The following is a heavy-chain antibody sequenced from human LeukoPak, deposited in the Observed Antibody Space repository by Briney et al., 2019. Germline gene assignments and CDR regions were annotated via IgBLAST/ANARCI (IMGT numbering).Heavy chain of an antibody. CDR1: GCTFSSYA. CDR2: IIPIIGIA. D-gene: IGHD1-14*01. Sequence: SVKVSCKASGCTFSSYAISWVRQAPGQGLEWMGRIIPIIGIANYAQKFQVRVTITADKSTSTAYMELSSLGSEETAVYYCARYLDALDIWGQGTMVTVS. CDR3: ARYLDALDI. J-gene: IGHJ3*02. V-gene: IGHV1-69*04.